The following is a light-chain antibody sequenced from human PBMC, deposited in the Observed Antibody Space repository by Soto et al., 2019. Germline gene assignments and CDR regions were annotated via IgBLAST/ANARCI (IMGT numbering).Light chain of an antibody. Sequence: DIQMTQSPSSLSPSVGDRVTITCRASQSIRSYLNWYQQKPGKAPNLLIYAASSLQSGVPSRFSGSGSGTDFTLTISSLQPEDFATYYCQQSYRNPKTFGHGTKVEIK. CDR3: QQSYRNPKT. J-gene: IGKJ1*01. CDR1: QSIRSY. V-gene: IGKV1-39*01. CDR2: AAS.